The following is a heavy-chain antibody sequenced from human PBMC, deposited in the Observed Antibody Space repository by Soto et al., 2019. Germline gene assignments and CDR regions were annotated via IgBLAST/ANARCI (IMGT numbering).Heavy chain of an antibody. CDR3: ARHGTTMVHTLYGMDV. CDR1: GYSFTSYW. V-gene: IGHV5-51*01. J-gene: IGHJ6*02. Sequence: GESLKISCQGSGYSFTSYWIGWVRQMPGKGLEWMGIIYPGDSDTRYSPSFQGQVTISADKSISTAYLQWSSLKASDTAMYYCARHGTTMVHTLYGMDVWGQGTTVTVSS. CDR2: IYPGDSDT. D-gene: IGHD3-10*01.